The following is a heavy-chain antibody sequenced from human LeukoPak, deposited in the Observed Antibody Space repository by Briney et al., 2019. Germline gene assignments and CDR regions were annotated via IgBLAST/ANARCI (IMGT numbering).Heavy chain of an antibody. V-gene: IGHV3-33*01. Sequence: GRSLRLSCAASGFTFSSYGMHWVRQAPGKGLEGVAVIWYDGSNKYYADSVKGRFTISRDNSKNTLYLQMNSLRAEDTAVYYCARELSSSRYNWFDPWGQGTLVTVSS. CDR2: IWYDGSNK. CDR3: ARELSSSRYNWFDP. J-gene: IGHJ5*02. CDR1: GFTFSSYG. D-gene: IGHD6-19*01.